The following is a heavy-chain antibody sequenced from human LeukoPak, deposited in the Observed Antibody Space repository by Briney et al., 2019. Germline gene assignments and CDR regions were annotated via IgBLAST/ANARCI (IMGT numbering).Heavy chain of an antibody. D-gene: IGHD3-22*01. CDR2: IDPNTGDI. CDR3: ARDITMIAQKNNDY. J-gene: IGHJ4*02. Sequence: GASVKVSCKAFGYTFTDYYIHWVRQAPGQGLEWLGWIDPNTGDINFAQKFRGRVTMTRDTSISTAYMELSRLRSDDTAKYYCARDITMIAQKNNDYWGQGTLVTVSS. CDR1: GYTFTDYY. V-gene: IGHV1-2*02.